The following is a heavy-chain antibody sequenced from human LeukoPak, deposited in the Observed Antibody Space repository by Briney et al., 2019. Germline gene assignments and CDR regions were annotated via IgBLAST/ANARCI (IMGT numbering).Heavy chain of an antibody. CDR2: IRSKANSYAT. CDR3: TRWYCSGGSCRFDY. D-gene: IGHD2-15*01. Sequence: GGSLRLSCAASGFTFSGSAMHWVRQASGKGLEWVGRIRSKANSYATAYAASVKGRFTISRDDSKNTAYLQMNSLKTEDTAVYYCTRWYCSGGSCRFDYWGQGTLVTVSS. J-gene: IGHJ4*02. V-gene: IGHV3-73*01. CDR1: GFTFSGSA.